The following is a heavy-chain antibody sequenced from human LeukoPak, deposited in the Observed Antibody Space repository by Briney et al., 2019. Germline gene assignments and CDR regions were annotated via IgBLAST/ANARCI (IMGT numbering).Heavy chain of an antibody. Sequence: GGSLRLSCAASGFTVSSNYMSWVRQAPGKGLEWVSVIYSGGSTYYADSVKGRFTISRDNSKNTLYLQMNSLRAEDTAVYYCAREVQWLVPDYWGQGTLVTVSS. V-gene: IGHV3-53*01. CDR3: AREVQWLVPDY. CDR1: GFTVSSNY. D-gene: IGHD6-19*01. CDR2: IYSGGST. J-gene: IGHJ4*02.